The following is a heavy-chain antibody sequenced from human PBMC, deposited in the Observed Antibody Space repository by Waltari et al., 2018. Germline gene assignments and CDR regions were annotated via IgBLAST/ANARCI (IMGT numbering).Heavy chain of an antibody. J-gene: IGHJ6*02. D-gene: IGHD1-26*01. CDR3: ARGWELLRYGMDV. CDR1: GGTFSSYA. V-gene: IGHV1-69*05. CDR2: IIPIFGTA. Sequence: KKPGSSVKVSCKASGGTFSSYAISWVRQAPGQGLEWMGGIIPIFGTANYSQKFQGRVTITTDESTSTAYMELSSLRSEDTAVYYCARGWELLRYGMDVWGQGTTVTVSS.